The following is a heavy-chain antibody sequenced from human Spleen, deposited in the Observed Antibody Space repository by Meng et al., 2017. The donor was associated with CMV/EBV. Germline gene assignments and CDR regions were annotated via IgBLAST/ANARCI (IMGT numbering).Heavy chain of an antibody. CDR3: ATRYSSFDY. J-gene: IGHJ4*02. Sequence: GESLKISCVASGFTFRTYWMTWVRQAPGKGLEWVANIKQDGSKKYYVDSVKGRFTISRDNAKNSLDLQMNNLRAEDTAVYYCATRYSSFDYWGPGTLVTVSS. CDR1: GFTFRTYW. V-gene: IGHV3-7*01. D-gene: IGHD6-13*01. CDR2: IKQDGSKK.